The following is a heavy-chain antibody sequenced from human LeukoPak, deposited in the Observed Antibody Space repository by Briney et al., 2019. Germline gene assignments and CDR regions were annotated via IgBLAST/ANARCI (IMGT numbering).Heavy chain of an antibody. J-gene: IGHJ4*02. V-gene: IGHV3-7*01. CDR1: GFTFSNYW. CDR2: IKQDGSEK. D-gene: IGHD3-3*01. Sequence: GGSLRLSCAASGFTFSNYWMSWVRQAPGKGLEWVANIKQDGSEKYYVDSVKGRFTISRDNAKNSLYLQMNSLRAEDTAVYYCARGDFWSGPGSDYWGQGTLVTVSS. CDR3: ARGDFWSGPGSDY.